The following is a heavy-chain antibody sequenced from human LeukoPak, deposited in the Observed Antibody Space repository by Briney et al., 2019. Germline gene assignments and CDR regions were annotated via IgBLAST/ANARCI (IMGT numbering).Heavy chain of an antibody. D-gene: IGHD2-2*01. CDR3: ARADGYCSSTSCYYFDY. CDR1: GYTFTDYG. J-gene: IGHJ4*02. Sequence: ASVKVSCKASGYTFTDYGFTWVRQAPGQGLEWMGGIIPIFGTANYAQKFQGRVTITTDESTSTAYMELSSLRSEDTAVYYCARADGYCSSTSCYYFDYWGQGTLVTVSS. CDR2: IIPIFGTA. V-gene: IGHV1-69*05.